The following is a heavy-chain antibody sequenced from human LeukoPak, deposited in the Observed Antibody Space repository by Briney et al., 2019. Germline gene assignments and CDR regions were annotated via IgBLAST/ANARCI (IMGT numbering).Heavy chain of an antibody. Sequence: ASVKVSCKASGYTFTGYYMHWVRQAPGQGLEWMGWINPNRGDTSSAQKFQGRVTMTRDTSISTAYMEVSRLRSDDTAVYYCATGGTVLVTATLYLDYWGQGTLVTVSS. CDR2: INPNRGDT. V-gene: IGHV1-2*02. CDR1: GYTFTGYY. D-gene: IGHD2/OR15-2a*01. CDR3: ATGGTVLVTATLYLDY. J-gene: IGHJ4*02.